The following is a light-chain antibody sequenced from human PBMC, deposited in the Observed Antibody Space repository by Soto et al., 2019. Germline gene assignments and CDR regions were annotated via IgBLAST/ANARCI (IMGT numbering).Light chain of an antibody. J-gene: IGKJ2*01. CDR3: QQYNNWPHT. CDR1: QSVSSN. CDR2: GAS. Sequence: EIVMTQSPATLSVSPGERATLSCRASQSVSSNLAWYQQKPGQAPRLLIYGASTRATGIPARFSGSGSGTEFTLAISSLQSEDFAVYYSQQYNNWPHTFGQGTKLEI. V-gene: IGKV3-15*01.